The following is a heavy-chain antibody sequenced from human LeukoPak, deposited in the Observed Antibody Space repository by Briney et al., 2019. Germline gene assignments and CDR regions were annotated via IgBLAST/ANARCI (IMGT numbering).Heavy chain of an antibody. Sequence: GGSLRLSCAGSGFTFSSYWMHWVRQAPGKGLVWVSRINFDGSSTSYADSVKGRFTISRDNARNSLYLQMNRLRADDTAVYYCARDGGGPLDWGQGTLVTVSS. CDR3: ARDGGGPLD. CDR1: GFTFSSYW. D-gene: IGHD3-10*01. V-gene: IGHV3-74*01. J-gene: IGHJ4*02. CDR2: INFDGSST.